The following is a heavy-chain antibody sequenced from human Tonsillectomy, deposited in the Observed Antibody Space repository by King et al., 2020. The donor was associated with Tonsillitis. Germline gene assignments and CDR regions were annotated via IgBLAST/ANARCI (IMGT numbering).Heavy chain of an antibody. CDR3: ARELGPDGFDV. CDR1: GDAFSSYP. J-gene: IGHJ3*01. D-gene: IGHD6-6*01. Sequence: VQLVESGAEVKKPGSSVKVSCKASGDAFSSYPISWVRQAPGQGLEWMGGIIPIFGTVNYAQKFQGRVTITADESTSTAYMELSGLRSEDTAVFYCARELGPDGFDVWGQGTMVTVSS. V-gene: IGHV1-69*01. CDR2: IIPIFGTV.